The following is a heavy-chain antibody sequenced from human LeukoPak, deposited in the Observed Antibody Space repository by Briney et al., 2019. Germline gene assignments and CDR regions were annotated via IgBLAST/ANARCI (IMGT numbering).Heavy chain of an antibody. CDR3: AKELTAVEIPALDY. Sequence: GGSLRLSCAASGFTFSTYAMSWVRQAPGKRLEWVSGITGTDGATFYPVSVKGRFTISRDNSKNTLYLQMNVLRADDAAVYYCAKELTAVEIPALDYWGQGTLVTVSS. D-gene: IGHD6-19*01. CDR1: GFTFSTYA. V-gene: IGHV3-23*01. CDR2: ITGTDGAT. J-gene: IGHJ4*02.